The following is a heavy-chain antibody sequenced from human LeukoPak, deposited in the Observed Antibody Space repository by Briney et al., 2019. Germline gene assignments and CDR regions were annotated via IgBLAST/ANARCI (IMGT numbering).Heavy chain of an antibody. CDR3: ARADSGNDSFDF. J-gene: IGHJ4*02. CDR2: IYYSGSI. CDR1: GDSISSGGYY. Sequence: SETLSLTCTLSGDSISSGGYYWSWIRQHPGKGLEWIGYIYYSGSIYFNPSLRSRVIISIDTSKNQFSLKLSSVTAADTAVYYCARADSGNDSFDFWGQGTLVTVSS. D-gene: IGHD5-12*01. V-gene: IGHV4-31*03.